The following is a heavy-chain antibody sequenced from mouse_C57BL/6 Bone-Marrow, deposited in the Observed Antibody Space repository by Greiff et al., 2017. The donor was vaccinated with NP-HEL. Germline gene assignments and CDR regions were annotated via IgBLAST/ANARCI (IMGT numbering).Heavy chain of an antibody. D-gene: IGHD4-1*01. CDR3: ALTGGYFDY. Sequence: QVQLKESGAELVKPGASVKLSCKASGYTFTSYWMQWVKQRPGQGLEWIGEIDPSDSYTNYNQKFKGKATLTVDTSSSTAYMQLSSLTSEDSAVYYCALTGGYFDYWGQGTTLTVSS. CDR1: GYTFTSYW. J-gene: IGHJ2*01. CDR2: IDPSDSYT. V-gene: IGHV1-50*01.